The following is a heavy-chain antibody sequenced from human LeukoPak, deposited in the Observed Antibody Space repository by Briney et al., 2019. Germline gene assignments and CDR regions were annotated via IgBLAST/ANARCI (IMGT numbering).Heavy chain of an antibody. V-gene: IGHV1-69*13. CDR2: IIAMFETA. CDR1: GDTFSRYA. J-gene: IGHJ4*02. Sequence: VASVKVSCKLSGDTFSRYAFSWVRQAPGQELEGMGGIIAMFETADYAQKFQGRVTISADESTSTAYMELSSLRSEDTAVYYCTRGDHWRQGTLVTVYS. CDR3: TRGDH.